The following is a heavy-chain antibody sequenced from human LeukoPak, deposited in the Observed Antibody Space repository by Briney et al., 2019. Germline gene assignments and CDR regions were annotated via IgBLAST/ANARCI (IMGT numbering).Heavy chain of an antibody. V-gene: IGHV3-21*01. Sequence: GGSLRVSCAASGFIVSDFDMNWVRQAPGKGLEWVSYLSTSGSYIHYADSVKGRSTISRDAGKNSLYLQLDSLTVEDTAVYFCARGNYDFAYDPWGQGTLVTVSS. CDR3: ARGNYDFAYDP. D-gene: IGHD3-3*01. J-gene: IGHJ5*02. CDR2: LSTSGSYI. CDR1: GFIVSDFD.